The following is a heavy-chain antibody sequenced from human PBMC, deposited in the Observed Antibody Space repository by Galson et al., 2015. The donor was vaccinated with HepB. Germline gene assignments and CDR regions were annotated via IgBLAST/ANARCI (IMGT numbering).Heavy chain of an antibody. J-gene: IGHJ4*02. CDR3: ARDPRITSFGQFYYFGY. D-gene: IGHD1-14*01. Sequence: SVKVSCKASGYRFISYGISWVRQAPGQGLEWMGWISAYNGDTEYAQKFQGRVTMTMDTSTSTAYMDLRSLGSDDTAVYYCARDPRITSFGQFYYFGYWGQGTLVTVSS. CDR2: ISAYNGDT. V-gene: IGHV1-18*01. CDR1: GYRFISYG.